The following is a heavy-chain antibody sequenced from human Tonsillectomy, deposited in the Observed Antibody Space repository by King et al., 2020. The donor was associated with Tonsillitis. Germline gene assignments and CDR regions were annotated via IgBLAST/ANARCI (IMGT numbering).Heavy chain of an antibody. J-gene: IGHJ4*02. CDR2: ISSSSSHI. Sequence: VQLVESGGGLVKPGGSLRLSCAASGFTFSSYAMNWVRQAPGKGLEWVSSISSSSSHIYYADSVKGRFTISRDNAKNSLYLQMNSLRAEDTAEYYCARGYLDYFDYWGQGTLVTVSS. D-gene: IGHD5-18*01. CDR1: GFTFSSYA. CDR3: ARGYLDYFDY. V-gene: IGHV3-21*01.